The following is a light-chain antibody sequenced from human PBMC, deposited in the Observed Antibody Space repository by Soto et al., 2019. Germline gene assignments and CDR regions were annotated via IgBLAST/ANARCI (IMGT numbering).Light chain of an antibody. Sequence: QSVVTQPPSASGTPGQRVTISCSGSRSNIGSNTVTWYQQLPGTAPKLLIHSNDQRPSGVPDRFSGSKSGTSASLAISGLQSEDEADYYCAAWDDSLNGRVFGGGTKLTVL. V-gene: IGLV1-44*01. J-gene: IGLJ3*02. CDR1: RSNIGSNT. CDR3: AAWDDSLNGRV. CDR2: SND.